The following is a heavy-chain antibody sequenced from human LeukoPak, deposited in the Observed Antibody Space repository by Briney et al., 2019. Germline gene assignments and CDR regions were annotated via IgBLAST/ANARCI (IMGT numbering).Heavy chain of an antibody. CDR1: GFTFSSYW. Sequence: QTGGSLRLSCAASGFTFSSYWMHWVRQAPGKGLVWVSRINSDGSSTSYADSVKGRFTISRDNAKNTLYLQMNSLRAEDTAVYYCARGVGYCSSTSCYWWFGPWGQGTLVTVSS. CDR3: ARGVGYCSSTSCYWWFGP. V-gene: IGHV3-74*01. CDR2: INSDGSST. D-gene: IGHD2-2*01. J-gene: IGHJ5*02.